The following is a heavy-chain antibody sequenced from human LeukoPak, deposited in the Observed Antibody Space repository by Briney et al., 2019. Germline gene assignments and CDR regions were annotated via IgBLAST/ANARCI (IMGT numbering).Heavy chain of an antibody. CDR1: GFTFSSYG. V-gene: IGHV3-30*18. CDR2: ISYDGSNK. J-gene: IGHJ4*02. Sequence: GGSQRLSCAASGFTFSSYGMHWVRQAPGKGLEWVAVISYDGSNKYYADSVKGRFTISRDNSKNTLYLQMNSLRAEDTAVYYCAKGDVGSSWYLFDYWGQGTLVTVSS. D-gene: IGHD6-13*01. CDR3: AKGDVGSSWYLFDY.